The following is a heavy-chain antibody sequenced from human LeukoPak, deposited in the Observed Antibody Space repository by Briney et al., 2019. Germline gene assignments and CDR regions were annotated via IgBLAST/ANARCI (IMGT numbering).Heavy chain of an antibody. CDR1: GGSFSGYY. CDR3: ARVQKPPKYYYDSSGYYSFDY. CDR2: INHSGST. J-gene: IGHJ4*02. D-gene: IGHD3-22*01. Sequence: KPSETLSLTCAVYGGSFSGYYWSWIRQPPGKGLEWIGEINHSGSTNYNPSLKSRVTISVDTSKNQFSLKLSSVTAADTAVYYCARVQKPPKYYYDSSGYYSFDYWGQGTLVTVSS. V-gene: IGHV4-34*01.